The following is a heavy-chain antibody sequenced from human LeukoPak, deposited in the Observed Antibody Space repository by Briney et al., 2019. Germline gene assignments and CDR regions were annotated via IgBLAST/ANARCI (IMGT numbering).Heavy chain of an antibody. CDR3: AKDIGSYYDY. J-gene: IGHJ4*02. CDR1: GFTFSSNG. CDR2: IQYDGSKK. V-gene: IGHV3-30*02. D-gene: IGHD3-10*01. Sequence: GGSLRLSCVASGFTFSSNGMHWVRQAPGKGLEWVTFIQYDGSKKYYADSVKGRFTISRDHSKNTLYLEMNSLRAEDTAVYYCAKDIGSYYDYWGQGILVTVSS.